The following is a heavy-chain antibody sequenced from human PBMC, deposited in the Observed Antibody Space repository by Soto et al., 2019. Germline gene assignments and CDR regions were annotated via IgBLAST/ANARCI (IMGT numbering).Heavy chain of an antibody. V-gene: IGHV1-2*04. CDR3: ARKGKEYYYGMDV. CDR1: GYTFTDYY. Sequence: QVQLVQSGAEVKKPGGSVKVSCKASGYTFTDYYMQWVRQAPGQGLEWMGWINPNSGSTNYGPKFQGWVTMTRDTSITTVYMELSRLKSDDPAVYYCARKGKEYYYGMDVWGQGPTVTGSS. D-gene: IGHD3-10*01. CDR2: INPNSGST. J-gene: IGHJ6*02.